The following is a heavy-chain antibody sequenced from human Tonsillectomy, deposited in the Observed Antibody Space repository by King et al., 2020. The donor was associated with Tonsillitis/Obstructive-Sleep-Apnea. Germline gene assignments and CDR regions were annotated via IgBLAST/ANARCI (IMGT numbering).Heavy chain of an antibody. V-gene: IGHV3-33*08. CDR1: GFTFSSYG. J-gene: IGHJ4*02. CDR2: IWYDGSKK. D-gene: IGHD2-21*01. CDR3: ARGILGQHIAFDY. Sequence: VQLVESGGGVVQPGRSLRLSCAASGFTFSSYGMHWVRQAPGKGLEWVALIWYDGSKKYYADSVKGRFTISRDNSKNTLSMQMNSLRAEDTAVYYCARGILGQHIAFDYCGQGTLGSVSS.